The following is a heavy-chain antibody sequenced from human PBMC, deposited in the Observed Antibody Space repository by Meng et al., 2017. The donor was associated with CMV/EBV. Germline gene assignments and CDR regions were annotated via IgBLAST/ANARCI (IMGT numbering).Heavy chain of an antibody. CDR1: GFTFSSYA. CDR3: AREFFNWNYSVVAFDI. V-gene: IGHV3-30*04. CDR2: ISYDGSNK. Sequence: GGSLRLSCAASGFTFSSYAMHWVRQAPGKGLEWVAVISYDGSNKYYADSVKGRFTISRDNSKNTLYLQMNSLRAEDTAVYYCAREFFNWNYSVVAFDIWGQGTMVTVSS. D-gene: IGHD1-7*01. J-gene: IGHJ3*02.